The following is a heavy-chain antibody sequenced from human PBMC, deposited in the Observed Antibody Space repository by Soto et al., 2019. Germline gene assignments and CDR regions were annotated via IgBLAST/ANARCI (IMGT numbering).Heavy chain of an antibody. CDR1: GFTFSGSA. Sequence: GVSLRLSCAASGFTFSGSAMSWVRQAPGKGLEWVSTITTTGGATYYADSVKGRFTISRDNSKNTLYLQMNSQRAEEPAVYYCAKDLGGLDYWGQGTLVTVSS. V-gene: IGHV3-23*01. CDR2: ITTTGGAT. J-gene: IGHJ4*02. D-gene: IGHD1-26*01. CDR3: AKDLGGLDY.